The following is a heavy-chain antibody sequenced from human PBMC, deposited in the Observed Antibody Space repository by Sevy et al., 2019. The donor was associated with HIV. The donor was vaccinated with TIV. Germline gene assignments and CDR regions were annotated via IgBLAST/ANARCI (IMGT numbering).Heavy chain of an antibody. J-gene: IGHJ6*02. Sequence: SETLSLTCAVYGGSFSGYYWSWIRQPPGKGLEWIGEINHSGSTNYNPSSKSRVTISVDTSKNQFSLKLSSVTAADTAVYYCARGGYGYPRYYYYYGMDVWGQGTTVTVSS. CDR1: GGSFSGYY. CDR3: ARGGYGYPRYYYYYGMDV. D-gene: IGHD5-18*01. CDR2: INHSGST. V-gene: IGHV4-34*01.